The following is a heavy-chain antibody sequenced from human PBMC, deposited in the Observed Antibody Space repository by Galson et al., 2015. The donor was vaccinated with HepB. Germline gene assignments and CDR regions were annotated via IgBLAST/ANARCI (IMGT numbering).Heavy chain of an antibody. D-gene: IGHD3-10*01. Sequence: SLRLSCAASGFTFSSYGMHWVRQAPGKGLEWVAVISYDGSNKYYADSVKGRFTISRDNSKNTLYLQMNSLRAEDTAVYYCAKDQGLGSGSYYMSFDYWGQGTLVTVSS. CDR3: AKDQGLGSGSYYMSFDY. J-gene: IGHJ4*02. CDR2: ISYDGSNK. V-gene: IGHV3-30*18. CDR1: GFTFSSYG.